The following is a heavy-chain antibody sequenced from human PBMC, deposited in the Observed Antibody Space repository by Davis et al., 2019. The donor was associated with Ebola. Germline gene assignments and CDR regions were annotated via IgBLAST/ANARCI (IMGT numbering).Heavy chain of an antibody. CDR1: GYTFISYG. CDR2: ISAYNRNT. Sequence: APVKVSCKASGYTFISYGISWVRQAPGQGLEWMGWISAYNRNTNYAQKLQGRVTMTTDTSTSTAYMELRSLRSDDTAVYYCARGRTTRAPYGGVNDDAFDIWGQGTMVTVSS. D-gene: IGHD4-17*01. J-gene: IGHJ3*02. CDR3: ARGRTTRAPYGGVNDDAFDI. V-gene: IGHV1-18*01.